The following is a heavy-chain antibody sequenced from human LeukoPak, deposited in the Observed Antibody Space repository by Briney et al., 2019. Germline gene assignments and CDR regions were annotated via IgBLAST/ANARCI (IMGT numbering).Heavy chain of an antibody. V-gene: IGHV3-48*03. D-gene: IGHD2-2*01. CDR1: GFTLSNYE. CDR2: ISSSGSSI. Sequence: PGGSLRLSCAASGFTLSNYEMNWVRQAPGKGLEWVSYISSSGSSIYYADSVKGRFTISRDNAKNSLYLQMNSLRAEDTAVYYCARPYCTSTTCYGRGGALDIWGPGTMVTVSS. J-gene: IGHJ3*02. CDR3: ARPYCTSTTCYGRGGALDI.